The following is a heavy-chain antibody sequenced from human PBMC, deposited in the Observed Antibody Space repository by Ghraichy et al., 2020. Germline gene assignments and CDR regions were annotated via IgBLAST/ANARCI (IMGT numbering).Heavy chain of an antibody. D-gene: IGHD3/OR15-3a*01. CDR3: ARPGRTGYTSYYYGMDV. Sequence: SETLSLTCAVYGGSFSGYYWSWIRQPPGKGLEWIGEINHSGITNYNPSLKSRVTILVDTSKKLFSLKLRFVTAADTAVYWCARPGRTGYTSYYYGMDVWGQGTTVTVAS. V-gene: IGHV4-34*01. CDR2: INHSGIT. CDR1: GGSFSGYY. J-gene: IGHJ6*02.